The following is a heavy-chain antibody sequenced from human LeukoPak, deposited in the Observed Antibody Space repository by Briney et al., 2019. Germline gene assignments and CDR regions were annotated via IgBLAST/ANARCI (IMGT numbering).Heavy chain of an antibody. J-gene: IGHJ4*02. V-gene: IGHV1-24*01. D-gene: IGHD3-9*01. CDR3: AAVIFESESEAFDY. CDR1: GYALTELS. Sequence: ASVKVSCEVSGYALTELSMHWVRQAPGKGLECMGSFDPVLGKPIYAQNFQGRVTMTEDTSTHTAYMEVTSLTSEDTAVYYCAAVIFESESEAFDYWGQGTLVIVSS. CDR2: FDPVLGKP.